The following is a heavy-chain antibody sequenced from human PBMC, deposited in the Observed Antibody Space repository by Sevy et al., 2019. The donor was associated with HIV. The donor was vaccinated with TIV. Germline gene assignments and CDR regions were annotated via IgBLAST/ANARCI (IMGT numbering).Heavy chain of an antibody. V-gene: IGHV3-33*01. CDR2: IWYDGSNK. CDR3: ARDRIRELSLSYYYYYGMDV. J-gene: IGHJ6*02. CDR1: GFTFSSYG. D-gene: IGHD3-16*02. Sequence: GESLKISCAASGFTFSSYGMHWVRQAPGKGLEWVAVIWYDGSNKYYADSVKGRFTISRDNSKNTLYLQMNSLRAEDTAVYYCARDRIRELSLSYYYYYGMDVWGQGTTVTVSS.